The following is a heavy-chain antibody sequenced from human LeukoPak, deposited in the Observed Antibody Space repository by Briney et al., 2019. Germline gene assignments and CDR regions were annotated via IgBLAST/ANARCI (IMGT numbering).Heavy chain of an antibody. CDR3: GGEEYYYDSSGYYYFDY. D-gene: IGHD3-22*01. CDR2: IYSGGST. V-gene: IGHV3-66*02. CDR1: GFTVSSNY. Sequence: GGSLRLSCAASGFTVSSNYMGWVRQAPGKGLEWVSVIYSGGSTYYADSVKGRFTISRENSKNTLYLQMNSLRAEETAVLYCGGEEYYYDSSGYYYFDYWGQGTLVTVSS. J-gene: IGHJ4*02.